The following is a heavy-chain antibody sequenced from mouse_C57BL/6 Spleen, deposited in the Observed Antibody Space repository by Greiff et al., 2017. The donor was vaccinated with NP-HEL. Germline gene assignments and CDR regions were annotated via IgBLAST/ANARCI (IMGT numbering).Heavy chain of an antibody. D-gene: IGHD2-3*01. CDR3: ARWLLGAMDY. CDR1: GYTFTSYW. J-gene: IGHJ4*01. CDR2: IDPSDSET. V-gene: IGHV1-52*01. Sequence: VQLQQPGAELVRPGSSVKLSCKASGYTFTSYWMHWVKQRPRQGLEWIGNIDPSDSETNYNQKFKDKATLTVDKSSSTAYMQISSLTSEDSAVYYFARWLLGAMDYWGQGTSVTVSS.